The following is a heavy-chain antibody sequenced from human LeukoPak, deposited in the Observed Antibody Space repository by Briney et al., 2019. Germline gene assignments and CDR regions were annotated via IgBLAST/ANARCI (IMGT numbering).Heavy chain of an antibody. CDR2: ISAYNGNT. J-gene: IGHJ4*02. CDR1: GGTFISYA. CDR3: ARDHGFVGYYNFDY. V-gene: IGHV1-18*01. D-gene: IGHD3-22*01. Sequence: ASVKVSCKASGGTFISYAISWVRQAPGQGLEWMGWISAYNGNTNYAQKLQGRVTMTTDTSTSTAYMELRSLRSDDTAVYYCARDHGFVGYYNFDYWGQGTLVTVSS.